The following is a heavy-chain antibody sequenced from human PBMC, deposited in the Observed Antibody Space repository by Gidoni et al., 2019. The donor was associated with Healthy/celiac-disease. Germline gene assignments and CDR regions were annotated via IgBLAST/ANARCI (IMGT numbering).Heavy chain of an antibody. J-gene: IGHJ6*02. CDR2: ISYDGSNK. V-gene: IGHV3-30-3*01. CDR1: GFTFSSYA. Sequence: QVQLVESGGGVVQPGRSLRLSCAASGFTFSSYAMPWVRQAPGKGLEWVAVISYDGSNKYYADSVKGRFTISRDNSKNTLYLQMNSLRAEDTAVYYCARVPATYYYYYYGMDVWGQGTTVTVSS. CDR3: ARVPATYYYYYYGMDV. D-gene: IGHD2-2*01.